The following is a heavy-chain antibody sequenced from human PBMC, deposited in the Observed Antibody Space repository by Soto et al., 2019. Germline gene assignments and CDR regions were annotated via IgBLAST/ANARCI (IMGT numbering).Heavy chain of an antibody. V-gene: IGHV4-39*01. CDR1: NGSISSRSSY. CDR2: IYYIGNT. D-gene: IGHD4-17*01. Sequence: QLQLQESGSGLVKPSETLSLTCIVSNGSISSRSSYWGWIRQTPGKGLEWIGSIYYIGNTYYHPSLKSRVTISIAASKTQFSLKMNSVTAADTAVYFCGGKDYGAKGYYFENWGQGALVTVSS. J-gene: IGHJ4*02. CDR3: GGKDYGAKGYYFEN.